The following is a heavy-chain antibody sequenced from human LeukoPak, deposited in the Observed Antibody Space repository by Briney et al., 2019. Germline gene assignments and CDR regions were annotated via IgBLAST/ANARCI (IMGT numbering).Heavy chain of an antibody. V-gene: IGHV3-23*01. CDR1: GFTFSSYA. CDR2: ISGSGGST. D-gene: IGHD3-9*01. CDR3: ANFGITILPVDY. Sequence: GGSLRLSCAASGFTFSSYAMSWVRQAPGKGLEWVSAISGSGGSTYYADSVKGRFAISRDNSKNTLYLQMNSLRAEDTAVYCCANFGITILPVDYWGQGTLVTVSS. J-gene: IGHJ4*02.